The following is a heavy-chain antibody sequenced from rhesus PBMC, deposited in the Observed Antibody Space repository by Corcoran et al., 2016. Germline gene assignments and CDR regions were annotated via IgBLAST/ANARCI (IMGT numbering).Heavy chain of an antibody. Sequence: QVQLQESGPGLVKPSETLSLTCAVSGGSISSGYYYWSWIRQPPGNGLEWIGYITNSGSTRYNPSLKSQVTISRDTSKNQFSLKLSSVTAADTAVYYCAREVERWGGHFDYWGQGVLVTVSS. V-gene: IGHV4-122*02. CDR3: AREVERWGGHFDY. D-gene: IGHD6-37*01. CDR1: GGSISSGYYY. J-gene: IGHJ4*01. CDR2: ITNSGST.